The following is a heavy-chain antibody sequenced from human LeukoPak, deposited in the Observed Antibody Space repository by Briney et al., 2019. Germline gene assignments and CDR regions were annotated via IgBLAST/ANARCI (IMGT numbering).Heavy chain of an antibody. D-gene: IGHD1-7*01. Sequence: SETLSLTCTVSGGSISSYYWSWIRQPPGKGLEWIGYIYYSGSTNYNPSLKSRVTISVDTSKNQFSLKLSSVTAADTAVYYCASSLKLSEAYYFDYWGQGTLVNVSS. CDR1: GGSISSYY. CDR2: IYYSGST. V-gene: IGHV4-59*08. J-gene: IGHJ4*02. CDR3: ASSLKLSEAYYFDY.